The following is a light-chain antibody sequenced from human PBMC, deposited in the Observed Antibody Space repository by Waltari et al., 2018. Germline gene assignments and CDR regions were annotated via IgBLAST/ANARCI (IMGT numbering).Light chain of an antibody. CDR1: TGDGGNSNF. V-gene: IGLV2-23*02. J-gene: IGLJ3*02. CDR2: EVI. Sequence: QSALTQPASVSGVPGQSITISCTGTTGDGGNSNFVSWYQHHPGKVPKLIIDEVIKRPSGISDRFTGSKSGNTASLSISGLQAEDEADYYCCSYVQKDIWLFGGGTKVTVL. CDR3: CSYVQKDIWL.